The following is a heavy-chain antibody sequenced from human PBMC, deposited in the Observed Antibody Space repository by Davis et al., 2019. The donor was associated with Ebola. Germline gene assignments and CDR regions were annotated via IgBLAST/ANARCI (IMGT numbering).Heavy chain of an antibody. Sequence: SETLSLTCTVSGGSISSYYWGWIRQPPGKGLEWIGSIYHSGSTYYNPSLKSRVTISLDTSKNQFSLKLRSVTAADTAVYYCARDLIRTPFDYWGQGTLVTVSS. D-gene: IGHD2-8*01. CDR2: IYHSGST. J-gene: IGHJ4*02. V-gene: IGHV4-38-2*02. CDR3: ARDLIRTPFDY. CDR1: GGSISSYY.